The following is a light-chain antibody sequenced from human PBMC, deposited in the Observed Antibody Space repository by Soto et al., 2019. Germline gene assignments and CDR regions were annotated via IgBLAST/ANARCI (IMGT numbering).Light chain of an antibody. CDR2: DAS. Sequence: EIVLTQAPGTLSLSPGERATLSCRASQSVTSDYLAWYQQKPGQAPRLLIYDASTRATGIPDKFRVSGSGTDFTLTISRRQFFDFVVDYSQPYAMSPITFGPGTNVDI. V-gene: IGKV3-20*01. J-gene: IGKJ3*01. CDR3: QPYAMSPIT. CDR1: QSVTSDY.